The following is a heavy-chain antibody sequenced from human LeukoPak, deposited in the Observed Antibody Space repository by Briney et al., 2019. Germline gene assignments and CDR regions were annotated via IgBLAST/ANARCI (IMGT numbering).Heavy chain of an antibody. CDR2: IDHRGST. V-gene: IGHV4-34*08. D-gene: IGHD5-12*01. CDR1: GGTFSDYS. CDR3: ATRLPTDY. Sequence: SETLSLTCAVYGGTFSDYSWSWTRQTPDKGLEWIGEIDHRGSTKYNPSLKSRATISIDTSKKQFSPKLSSVTAADTAVYYCATRLPTDYWGQGTLVTVSS. J-gene: IGHJ4*02.